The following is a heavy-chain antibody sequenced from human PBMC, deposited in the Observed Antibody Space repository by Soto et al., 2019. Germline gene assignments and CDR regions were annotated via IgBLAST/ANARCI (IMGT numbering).Heavy chain of an antibody. Sequence: SVKVSCKASGGTFSSYAISWVRQAPGQGLEWMGGIIPIFGTANYAQKFQGRVTITADESTSTAYMELSSLRSEDTAVYYCARGVFGESNLSYYYYGMDVWGQGTTVTVSS. V-gene: IGHV1-69*13. J-gene: IGHJ6*02. CDR3: ARGVFGESNLSYYYYGMDV. CDR2: IIPIFGTA. D-gene: IGHD3-10*02. CDR1: GGTFSSYA.